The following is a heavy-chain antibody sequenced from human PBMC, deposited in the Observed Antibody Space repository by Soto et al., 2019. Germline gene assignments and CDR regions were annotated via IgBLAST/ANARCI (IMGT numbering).Heavy chain of an antibody. CDR3: ARPDDSSGSSCGY. Sequence: RGEPLTRSDPGRGGRCTRYSIGSVGQRPGKGLEWMGIIYPGDSDTRYSPSFQGQVTISADKSISTAYLQWSSLKASDTAMYYCARPDDSSGSSCGYRGQAILVAGSA. CDR2: IYPGDSDT. CDR1: GGRCTRYS. J-gene: IGHJ4*02. V-gene: IGHV5-51*01. D-gene: IGHD3-22*01.